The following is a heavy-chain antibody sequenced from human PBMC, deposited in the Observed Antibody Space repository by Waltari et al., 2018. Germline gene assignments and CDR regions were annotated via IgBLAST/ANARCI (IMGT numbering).Heavy chain of an antibody. CDR1: GYAFINSA. CDR3: ARDPRPSVVVAVARRENGWFDP. D-gene: IGHD2-2*01. J-gene: IGHJ5*02. V-gene: IGHV1-3*01. CDR2: INAANGNK. Sequence: QVQLVQSGAEVKKPGASVKVSCKASGYAFINSALHWVRPAPGQRLEWMGWINAANGNKKYKQSLPGRVPITRDTTATTAYMGLSSRRSEDTALYCCARDPRPSVVVAVARRENGWFDPWGQGSLVTVSS.